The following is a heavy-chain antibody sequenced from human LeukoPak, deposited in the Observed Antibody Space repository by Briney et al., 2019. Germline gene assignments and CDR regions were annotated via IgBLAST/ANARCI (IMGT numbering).Heavy chain of an antibody. Sequence: PGGSLRLSCSASGFTFSSYAMHWVRQAPGKGLEYVSAISSNGGSTYYADSVKGRFTISRDNSKNTLYLQMSSLRAEDTVVYYCVKDWRGVVVPAADDAFDIWGQGTMVTVSS. CDR1: GFTFSSYA. CDR2: ISSNGGST. J-gene: IGHJ3*02. CDR3: VKDWRGVVVPAADDAFDI. V-gene: IGHV3-64D*06. D-gene: IGHD2-2*01.